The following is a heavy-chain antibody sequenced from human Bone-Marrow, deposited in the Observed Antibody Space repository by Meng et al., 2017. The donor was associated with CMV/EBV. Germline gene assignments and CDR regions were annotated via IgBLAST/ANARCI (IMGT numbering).Heavy chain of an antibody. CDR3: AGGYCSSTSCYNSNYGMAV. D-gene: IGHD2-2*02. CDR1: GYTFTSYD. CDR2: MNPNSGNT. J-gene: IGHJ6*02. Sequence: ASVKVSCKASGYTFTSYDINWVRQATGQGLEWMGWMNPNSGNTGYAQKFQGRVTMTRDTSTSTVYMELSSLRSEDTAVYYCAGGYCSSTSCYNSNYGMAVWGQGHTVNVSS. V-gene: IGHV1-8*01.